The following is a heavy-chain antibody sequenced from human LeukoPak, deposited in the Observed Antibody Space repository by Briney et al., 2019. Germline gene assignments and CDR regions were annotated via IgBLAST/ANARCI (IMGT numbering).Heavy chain of an antibody. CDR2: IYSGGST. CDR1: GFSVSDKC. D-gene: IGHD2-21*02. J-gene: IGHJ4*02. Sequence: GGSLRLSCEASGFSVSDKCMSWVRQAPGKELQWVSGIYSGGSTYCADSVKGRFTISRDNSKNTLYLQMKSLRLEDTAVYYCARGPYGDPLSQLDYWGQGTLVTVSS. CDR3: ARGPYGDPLSQLDY. V-gene: IGHV3-53*01.